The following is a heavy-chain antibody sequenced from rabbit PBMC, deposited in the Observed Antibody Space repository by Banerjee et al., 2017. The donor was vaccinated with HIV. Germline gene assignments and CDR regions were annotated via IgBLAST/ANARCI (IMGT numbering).Heavy chain of an antibody. CDR3: ARTAGYGGDAYATL. Sequence: QSLEESGGDLVKPGASLTLTCTASGFSFSSSYWICWVRQAPGKGLEWIACIYVGSSGSTAYASWAKGRFTISKTSSTTVTLQMTSLTAADTATYFCARTAGYGGDAYATLWGPGTLVTVS. CDR1: GFSFSSSYW. V-gene: IGHV1S40*01. J-gene: IGHJ4*01. D-gene: IGHD6-1*01. CDR2: IYVGSSGST.